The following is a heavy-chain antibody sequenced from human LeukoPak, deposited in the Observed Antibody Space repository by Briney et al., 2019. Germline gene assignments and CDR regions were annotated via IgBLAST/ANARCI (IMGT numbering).Heavy chain of an antibody. J-gene: IGHJ4*02. CDR1: GGSFSGYY. V-gene: IGHV4-34*01. Sequence: SPSETLSLTCAVYGGSFSGYYWSWIRQPPGKGLEWIGEINHSGSTNYNPSLKGRVTISLDTSKNQFSLKLSSVTAADTAVYYCARGFWYDTSAFSGWGQGTLVTVSS. CDR2: INHSGST. CDR3: ARGFWYDTSAFSG. D-gene: IGHD3-22*01.